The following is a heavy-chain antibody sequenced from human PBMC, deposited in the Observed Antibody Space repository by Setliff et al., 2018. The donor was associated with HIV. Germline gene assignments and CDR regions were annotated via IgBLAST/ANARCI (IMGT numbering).Heavy chain of an antibody. J-gene: IGHJ4*02. CDR2: VSSRGDT. V-gene: IGHV4-4*07. CDR3: ARAAAGNTGPFDL. CDR1: DSGTYY. D-gene: IGHD4-17*01. Sequence: SVTLSLTCTVSDSGTYYWSWIRQPAGKGLEWIGRVSSRGDTNYNPSLKSRVTMSVDTSKNKFSLKLTSVTASDTAVYYCARAAAGNTGPFDLWGQGSPVTVSS.